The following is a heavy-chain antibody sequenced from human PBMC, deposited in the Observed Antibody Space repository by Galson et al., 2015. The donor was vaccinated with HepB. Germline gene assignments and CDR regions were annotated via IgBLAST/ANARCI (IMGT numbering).Heavy chain of an antibody. Sequence: SVKVSCKASGSSFNSFTFSWVRQAPGQGLEWMGEFIPHLDRAKYTQQFQGSVTITADNSTATVFMDLRRLRSDDTAKYCCARGRVEEVVISPGAVNHPRIAYGLDVWGQGTTVTFSS. V-gene: IGHV1-69*10. CDR3: ARGRVEEVVISPGAVNHPRIAYGLDV. J-gene: IGHJ6*02. CDR1: GSSFNSFT. D-gene: IGHD2/OR15-2a*01. CDR2: FIPHLDRA.